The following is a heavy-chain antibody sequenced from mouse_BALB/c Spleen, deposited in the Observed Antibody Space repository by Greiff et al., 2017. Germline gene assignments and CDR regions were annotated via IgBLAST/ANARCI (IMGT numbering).Heavy chain of an antibody. J-gene: IGHJ4*01. V-gene: IGHV2-6-7*01. D-gene: IGHD2-14*01. Sequence: QVQLKESGPGLVAPSQSLSITCTVSGFSLTGYGVNWVRQPPGKGLEWLGMIWGDGSTDYNSALKSRLSISKDNSKSQVFLKMNSLQTDDTARYYCARDRYEGGYYAMDYWGQGTSVTVSS. CDR3: ARDRYEGGYYAMDY. CDR2: IWGDGST. CDR1: GFSLTGYG.